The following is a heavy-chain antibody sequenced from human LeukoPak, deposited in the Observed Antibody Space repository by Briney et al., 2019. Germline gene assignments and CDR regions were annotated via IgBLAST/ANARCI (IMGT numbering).Heavy chain of an antibody. CDR1: GGTFSSYA. CDR2: IIPIFGTA. Sequence: SVKVSCKASGGTFSSYAISWVRQAPGQGLGGLGGIIPIFGTANYAQKFQGRVTITTDESTSTAYMELSSLRSEDTAVYYCARALLGATTRGFFDYWGQGTLVTVSS. D-gene: IGHD1-26*01. V-gene: IGHV1-69*05. CDR3: ARALLGATTRGFFDY. J-gene: IGHJ4*02.